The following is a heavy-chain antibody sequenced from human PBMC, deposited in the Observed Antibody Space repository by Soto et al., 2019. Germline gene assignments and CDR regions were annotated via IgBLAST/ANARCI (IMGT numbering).Heavy chain of an antibody. D-gene: IGHD5-12*01. CDR2: ISGSDGST. CDR1: GFTFSSYA. V-gene: IGHV3-23*01. J-gene: IGHJ5*02. CDR3: AKGVSYIGYSWFDP. Sequence: GGSLRLSCAASGFTFSSYAMSWVRQAPGKGLEWVSAISGSDGSTYYADSGKGRFTISRDNSKNTLYLQMNSLRAEDTAVYYCAKGVSYIGYSWFDPWGQGTLVTVSS.